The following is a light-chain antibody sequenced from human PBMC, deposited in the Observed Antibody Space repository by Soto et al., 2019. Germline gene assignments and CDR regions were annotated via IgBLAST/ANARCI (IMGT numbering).Light chain of an antibody. V-gene: IGKV1-39*01. J-gene: IGKJ2*01. Sequence: DIQMTQSPSSLSASVGDRVTITCRASQSFSSYLNWYQQKPGKAPKLLIYAASSLQSGVRSRFSGSGSGTDFTLTTISLQPEDFATYYCQQSYSTPYTFGQGTKLEIK. CDR3: QQSYSTPYT. CDR2: AAS. CDR1: QSFSSY.